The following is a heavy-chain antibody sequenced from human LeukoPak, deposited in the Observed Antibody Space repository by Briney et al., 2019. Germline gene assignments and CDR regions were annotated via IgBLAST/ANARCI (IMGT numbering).Heavy chain of an antibody. CDR1: GFTFSSYA. J-gene: IGHJ4*02. Sequence: GGSLRLSCAASGFTFSSYAMSWVRPAPGKGLEWVSAISGSGGSTYYADSVKGRLTISRDNSKNTLYLQMNSLRAEDTAVYYCAKDWSHILTGYLGFDYWGQGTLVTVSS. CDR2: ISGSGGST. CDR3: AKDWSHILTGYLGFDY. V-gene: IGHV3-23*01. D-gene: IGHD3-9*01.